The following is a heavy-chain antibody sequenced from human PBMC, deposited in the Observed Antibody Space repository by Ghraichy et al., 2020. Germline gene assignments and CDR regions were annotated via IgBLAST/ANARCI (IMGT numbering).Heavy chain of an antibody. J-gene: IGHJ6*02. CDR3: ARASTVVRFYYYDGMDV. CDR1: GFTFSSYS. V-gene: IGHV3-48*02. Sequence: GESLRLSCVGSGFTFSSYSMNWVRQSPGKGLEWVSYITSSSRTKFYADSVKGRFTISRDNAQNSLYLQMNSLRDEDTAVYYCARASTVVRFYYYDGMDVWGQGTTVTVSS. CDR2: ITSSSRTK. D-gene: IGHD4-23*01.